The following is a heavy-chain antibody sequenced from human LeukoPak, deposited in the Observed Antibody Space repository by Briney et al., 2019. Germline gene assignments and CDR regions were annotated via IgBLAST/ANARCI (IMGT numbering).Heavy chain of an antibody. CDR3: ARRWFGELEYYIDY. Sequence: GESLKIFCKGSGYSFTSYWIGRVRQMPGKGLEWMGIIYPGDSDTRYSPSFQGQVTISADKSINTAYLQWSSLKASDTAMYYCARRWFGELEYYIDYWGQGTLVTVPS. CDR2: IYPGDSDT. CDR1: GYSFTSYW. V-gene: IGHV5-51*01. J-gene: IGHJ4*02. D-gene: IGHD3-10*01.